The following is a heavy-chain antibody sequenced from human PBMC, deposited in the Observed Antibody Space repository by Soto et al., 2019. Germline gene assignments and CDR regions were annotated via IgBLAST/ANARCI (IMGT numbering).Heavy chain of an antibody. J-gene: IGHJ4*02. CDR1: GCSISSSSYY. CDR2: IYYSGST. Sequence: QLQLQESGPGLVKPSETLSLTCTVSGCSISSSSYYWGWIRQPPGKGLEWLGSIYYSGSTYYNPSLKSRVSISVDTSKNQFSLKLSSVTAADTAVYYCARLTYYYDSSGYHTLFDYWGQGTLVTVSS. CDR3: ARLTYYYDSSGYHTLFDY. V-gene: IGHV4-39*01. D-gene: IGHD3-22*01.